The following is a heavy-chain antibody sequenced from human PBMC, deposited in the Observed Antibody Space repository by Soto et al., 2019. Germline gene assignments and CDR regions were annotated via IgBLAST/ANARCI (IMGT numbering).Heavy chain of an antibody. CDR1: GYTFTSYG. V-gene: IGHV1-18*04. Sequence: ASVKVSCKASGYTFTSYGISWVRQAPGQGLEWMGWSSAYNGDTNYAQKLQGRVTMTTDTSTSTAYVELRSLRSDDTAVYYCARTNYDRGGSYYYGMDVWGQGTTVTVSS. J-gene: IGHJ6*02. CDR3: ARTNYDRGGSYYYGMDV. CDR2: SSAYNGDT. D-gene: IGHD3-10*02.